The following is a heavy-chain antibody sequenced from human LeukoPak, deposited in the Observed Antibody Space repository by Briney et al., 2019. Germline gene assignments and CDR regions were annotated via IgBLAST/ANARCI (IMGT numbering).Heavy chain of an antibody. CDR1: GFTFSSYW. D-gene: IGHD5-18*01. Sequence: PGGSLRLSCAASGFTFSSYWMSWVRQAPGKGLEWVANIKKDGSDKYYVDSVKGRFTISRDNAKTSLYLQMNSLRVEDTAVYYCARDLSGVTGYTYGRGIDYWGQGTLVTVSS. J-gene: IGHJ4*02. V-gene: IGHV3-7*01. CDR2: IKKDGSDK. CDR3: ARDLSGVTGYTYGRGIDY.